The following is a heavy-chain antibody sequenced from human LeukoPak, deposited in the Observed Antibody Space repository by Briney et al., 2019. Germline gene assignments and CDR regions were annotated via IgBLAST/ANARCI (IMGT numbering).Heavy chain of an antibody. CDR2: ISGSGGST. Sequence: PGGSLRLSCAASGFTFSSYAMSWVRQAPGKGLEWVSAISGSGGSTYYADSVKGRFTISRDNSKNTLYLQMNSLRAEDTAVYYCAKDRVATTVTTLFDYWGQGTLVTVSS. CDR3: AKDRVATTVTTLFDY. J-gene: IGHJ4*02. D-gene: IGHD4-17*01. CDR1: GFTFSSYA. V-gene: IGHV3-23*01.